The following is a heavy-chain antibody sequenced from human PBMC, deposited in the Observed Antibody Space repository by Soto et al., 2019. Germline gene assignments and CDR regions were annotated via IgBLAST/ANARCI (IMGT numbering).Heavy chain of an antibody. D-gene: IGHD2-8*01. Sequence: QVQLVQSGAEVKKPGASVKVSCKASGYTFTSYGFTWVRQAPGQGLEWMGWISAYNGNTNYAQKRQGRVTMTTDTSTSTAYIELRSLRADDTAVDYCARGGHCTNGVCYIGPHAFDIWGQGTKVTFSS. V-gene: IGHV1-18*04. CDR2: ISAYNGNT. CDR3: ARGGHCTNGVCYIGPHAFDI. CDR1: GYTFTSYG. J-gene: IGHJ3*02.